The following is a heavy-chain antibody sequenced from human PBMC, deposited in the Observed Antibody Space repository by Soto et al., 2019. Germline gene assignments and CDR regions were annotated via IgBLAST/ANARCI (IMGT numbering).Heavy chain of an antibody. Sequence: PSETLSLTCAVSGGSISSGGYSWSWIRQLPGKGLDWIGYIYHSGSTNYNPSLKSRVTISVDKSKNQFSLKLTSVTAADTAVYYCAQVNSAYDPIDYWGQGTLVTVSS. CDR1: GGSISSGGYS. CDR3: AQVNSAYDPIDY. V-gene: IGHV4-30-2*01. CDR2: IYHSGST. D-gene: IGHD5-12*01. J-gene: IGHJ4*02.